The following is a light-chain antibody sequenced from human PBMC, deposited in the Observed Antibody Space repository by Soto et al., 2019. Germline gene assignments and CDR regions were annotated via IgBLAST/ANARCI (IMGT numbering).Light chain of an antibody. J-gene: IGKJ2*01. CDR1: QSVSSN. V-gene: IGKV3-15*01. CDR2: GAS. CDR3: QQYNNWPGT. Sequence: EIVMTQSPATLSVSPGERATLSCRASQSVSSNLAWYQQXXXXAPRLLIYGASTRATGIPARFSGSGSGTEFTLTISSLQSEDFAVYYCQQYNNWPGTFGQGTKLEIK.